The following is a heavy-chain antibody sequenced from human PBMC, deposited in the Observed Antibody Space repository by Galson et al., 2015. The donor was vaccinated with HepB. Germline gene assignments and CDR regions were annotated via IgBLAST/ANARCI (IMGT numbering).Heavy chain of an antibody. V-gene: IGHV1-3*01. Sequence: SVKVSCKASGYTFTTYVMHWVRQASGQRLEWMGWISAGNGNTKYSQKFQGRVTITRDTFASTAYMELSSLRSEDTAVYYCAREGYYDSSGYPTFDYWGQGTLVTVSS. CDR2: ISAGNGNT. D-gene: IGHD3-22*01. CDR1: GYTFTTYV. J-gene: IGHJ4*02. CDR3: AREGYYDSSGYPTFDY.